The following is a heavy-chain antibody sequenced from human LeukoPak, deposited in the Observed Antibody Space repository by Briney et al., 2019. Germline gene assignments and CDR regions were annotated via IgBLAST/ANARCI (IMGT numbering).Heavy chain of an antibody. D-gene: IGHD1-14*01. CDR2: IYYSGST. Sequence: SETLSLTCTVSGYSISSGYYWGWIRQPPGKGLEWIGSIYYSGSTFYNPSLKSRVTISVDTSKNQFSLKLSSVTAADTAVYFCARDGPGYYFDYWGQGTLVTVSS. CDR1: GYSISSGYY. J-gene: IGHJ4*02. V-gene: IGHV4-38-2*02. CDR3: ARDGPGYYFDY.